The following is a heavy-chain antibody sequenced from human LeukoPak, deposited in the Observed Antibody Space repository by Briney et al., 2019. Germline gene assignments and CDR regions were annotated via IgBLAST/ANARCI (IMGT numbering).Heavy chain of an antibody. CDR2: ISSSSYI. V-gene: IGHV3-21*01. Sequence: GSLRLSCATSGFTFSSYSMNWVLPGSGKGLEWVSIISSSSYIYYADSVKGRFTISRDNAKKSLYLQMNSLRGEDTAVYFCARGGTYDIWGQGTRVTVSS. CDR1: GFTFSSYS. J-gene: IGHJ3*02. CDR3: ARGGTYDI.